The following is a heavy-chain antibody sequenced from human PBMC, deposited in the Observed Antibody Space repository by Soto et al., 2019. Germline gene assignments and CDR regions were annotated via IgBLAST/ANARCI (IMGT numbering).Heavy chain of an antibody. J-gene: IGHJ4*02. CDR1: GFSFNVYD. Sequence: GSLGLCCASSGFSFNVYDVHWFRQAPGKGLEWISYISGNGEIIQYAASARGRFTISRDNAENSVYLEMDSLRAEDTALYYCARDVDADFRTDFDYWGRGTLVTVSS. D-gene: IGHD4-17*01. V-gene: IGHV3-11*01. CDR2: ISGNGEII. CDR3: ARDVDADFRTDFDY.